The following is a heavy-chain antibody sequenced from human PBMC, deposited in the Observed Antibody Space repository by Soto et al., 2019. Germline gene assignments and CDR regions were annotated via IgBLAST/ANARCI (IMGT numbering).Heavy chain of an antibody. Sequence: GGSLRLSCAASGFTFSSYWMSWVRQAPGKGLEWVANIKQDGSGKYYVDSVKGRFTISRDNAKNSLYLQMNSLRAEDTAVYYCARESLLDAFDIWGQGTMVTVSS. CDR3: ARESLLDAFDI. V-gene: IGHV3-7*01. CDR2: IKQDGSGK. J-gene: IGHJ3*02. CDR1: GFTFSSYW.